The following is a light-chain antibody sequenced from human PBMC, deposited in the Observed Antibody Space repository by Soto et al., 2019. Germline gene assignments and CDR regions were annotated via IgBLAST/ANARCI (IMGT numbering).Light chain of an antibody. CDR1: NIGRKS. CDR3: QVWDSSSDQYV. CDR2: NNS. Sequence: SYELTQAPSVSVAPGQTARITCGGNNIGRKSVHWYQQKPGQAPVLVVCNNSDRPSGIPERFSGSNSGNTATLSISRVEAGDDADYYCQVWDSSSDQYVFGTGTKLTVL. V-gene: IGLV3-21*02. J-gene: IGLJ1*01.